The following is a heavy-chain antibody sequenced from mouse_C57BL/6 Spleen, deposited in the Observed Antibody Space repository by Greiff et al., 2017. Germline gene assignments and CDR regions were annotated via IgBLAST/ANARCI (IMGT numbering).Heavy chain of an antibody. CDR2: INPNNGGT. CDR1: GYTFTDYN. J-gene: IGHJ3*01. V-gene: IGHV1-18*01. Sequence: EVQLQQSGPELVKPGASVKISCKASGYTFTDYNMDWVKQSHGKSLEWIGDINPNNGGTSYNQKFKGKATLTVDTSSSTAYMELRRLTSEDTAFDYCARGGAWFAYWGQGTLVTVSA. CDR3: ARGGAWFAY.